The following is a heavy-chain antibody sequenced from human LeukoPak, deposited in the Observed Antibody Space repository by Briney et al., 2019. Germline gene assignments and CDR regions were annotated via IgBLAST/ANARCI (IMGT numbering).Heavy chain of an antibody. CDR3: ARSYSSGWFYFDD. Sequence: SQTLSLTCAVSGDSISSNTAAWNWIRQSPSRGLEWLGRTYYRSKWYNDYAVSVKSRISINPDTSKNQFSLQLSSVTAADTAVFYCARSYSSGWFYFDDWGQGTLVTVSS. D-gene: IGHD6-19*01. CDR1: GDSISSNTAA. CDR2: TYYRSKWYN. V-gene: IGHV6-1*01. J-gene: IGHJ4*02.